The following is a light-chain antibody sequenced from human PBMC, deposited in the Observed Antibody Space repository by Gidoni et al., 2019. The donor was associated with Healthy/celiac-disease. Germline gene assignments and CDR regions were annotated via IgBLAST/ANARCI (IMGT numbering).Light chain of an antibody. J-gene: IGLJ3*02. V-gene: IGLV1-47*01. CDR2: RNN. CDR1: SSNIGSNY. CDR3: AAWDDSLSGWV. Sequence: QSVLTQPPSASGTPGQRVTISCSGSSSNIGSNYVVWYQQLPGTAPKRLIYRNNQRPSGVPDRFSGSKSGTSASLAISGLRSEDEADYYCAAWDDSLSGWVFGGGTKLTVL.